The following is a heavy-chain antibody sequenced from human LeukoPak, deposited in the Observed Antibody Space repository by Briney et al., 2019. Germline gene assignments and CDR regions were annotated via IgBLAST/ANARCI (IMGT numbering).Heavy chain of an antibody. CDR2: LYSGGTS. CDR1: GFTVSSNY. J-gene: IGHJ3*02. V-gene: IGHV3-66*01. CDR3: ARAPGRYDAFDI. Sequence: PGGSLRLSCAASGFTVSSNYMSWVRQAPGKGLEWVSILYSGGTSYYADSVKGRFTISRDNSKNTLYLQMNSLRAEDTAVYYCARAPGRYDAFDIWGQGTMVTVSS. D-gene: IGHD3-9*01.